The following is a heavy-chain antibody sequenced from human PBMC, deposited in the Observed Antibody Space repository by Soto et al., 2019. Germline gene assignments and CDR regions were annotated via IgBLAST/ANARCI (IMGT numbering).Heavy chain of an antibody. V-gene: IGHV3-23*01. CDR3: AKSPLGYCSGGSCYPPHYFDY. D-gene: IGHD2-15*01. Sequence: EVQLLDSGGGLVQPGGSLRLSCAASEFTFSNYAMSWVRQAPGKGLEWVSGVGGSGDSTYYADSVKGRFTISRDNSKDTLDLQMISLRAEDTAVYYCAKSPLGYCSGGSCYPPHYFDYWGQGTLVTVSS. CDR2: VGGSGDST. CDR1: EFTFSNYA. J-gene: IGHJ4*02.